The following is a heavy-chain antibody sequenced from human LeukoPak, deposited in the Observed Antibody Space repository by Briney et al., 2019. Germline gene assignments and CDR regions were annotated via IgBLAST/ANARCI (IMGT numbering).Heavy chain of an antibody. Sequence: PSETLSLTCAVSGGSFSAFFWRWIRQPPGKGLEWIGDVGHSGSADYNPSLKSRVTISVDTSKNQFSLKLSSVTAADTAVYYCARVGNPLVTVFAWFDPWGQGTLVTVSS. CDR1: GGSFSAFF. CDR2: VGHSGSA. J-gene: IGHJ5*02. CDR3: ARVGNPLVTVFAWFDP. D-gene: IGHD3-3*01. V-gene: IGHV4-34*01.